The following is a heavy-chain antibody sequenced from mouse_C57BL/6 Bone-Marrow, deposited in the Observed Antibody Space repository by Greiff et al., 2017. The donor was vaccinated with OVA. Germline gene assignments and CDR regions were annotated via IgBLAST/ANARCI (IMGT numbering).Heavy chain of an antibody. V-gene: IGHV14-4*01. CDR2: IDPENGDT. J-gene: IGHJ2*01. D-gene: IGHD1-1*01. Sequence: EVQLQQSGAELVRPGASVKLSCTASGFNIKDDYMHWVKQRPEQGLEWIGWIDPENGDTEYASKVQGKATITADTSSNTAYLQISSLTSEDTAVYYCTIITTVFDYWGQGTTLTVSS. CDR3: TIITTVFDY. CDR1: GFNIKDDY.